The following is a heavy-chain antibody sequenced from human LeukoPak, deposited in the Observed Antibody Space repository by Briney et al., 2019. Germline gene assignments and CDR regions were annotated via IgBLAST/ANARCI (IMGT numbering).Heavy chain of an antibody. CDR3: AWLLMLLTPYFDY. Sequence: TSETLSLTCAVYGGSFSGYYWSWIRQPPGKWLEWIGEINHSGSTNYNPSLKSRVTISVDTSKNQFSLKLSSVTAAHTAVYYWAWLLMLLTPYFDYWGQGTLVTVSS. J-gene: IGHJ4*02. D-gene: IGHD4/OR15-4a*01. CDR1: GGSFSGYY. CDR2: INHSGST. V-gene: IGHV4-34*01.